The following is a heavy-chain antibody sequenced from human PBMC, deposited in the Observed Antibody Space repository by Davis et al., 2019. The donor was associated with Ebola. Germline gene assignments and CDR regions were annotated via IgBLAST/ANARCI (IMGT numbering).Heavy chain of an antibody. CDR1: GFSFSSYE. CDR3: ARGSGNIEDTSVDS. CDR2: ISSIGRAT. Sequence: PRGSLTPSCLAAGFSFSSYEMTWVRQAPGKGLKWVAYISSIGRATYYAVSVKGRFTIPRDNAKYSLDLQMNSLRAEDTAAYYCARGSGNIEDTSVDSWGQGIMVTVSS. D-gene: IGHD5-12*01. J-gene: IGHJ4*02. V-gene: IGHV3-48*03.